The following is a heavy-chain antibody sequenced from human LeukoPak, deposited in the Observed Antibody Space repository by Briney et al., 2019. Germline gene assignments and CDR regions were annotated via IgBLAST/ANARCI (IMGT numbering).Heavy chain of an antibody. D-gene: IGHD5-18*01. Sequence: GGSLRLSCAASGFTFSSYSINWVRQAPGKGLEWVSYISSSSSNIYYAESVKGRFSISRGNAKNSLYLQMNSPRAEDTAVYYCARGYSYGYGGFDYWGQGTLVIVSS. CDR3: ARGYSYGYGGFDY. CDR1: GFTFSSYS. V-gene: IGHV3-48*04. J-gene: IGHJ4*02. CDR2: ISSSSSNI.